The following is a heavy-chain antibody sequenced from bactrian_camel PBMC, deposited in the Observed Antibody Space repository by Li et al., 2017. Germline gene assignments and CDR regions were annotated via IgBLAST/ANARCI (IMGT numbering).Heavy chain of an antibody. CDR3: AAGPLRSCSALPNK. CDR1: RDTIGRYC. CDR2: IESDGST. Sequence: HVQLVESGGDSVQVGGSLRLSCVASRDTIGRYCMGWFRQIPDKEREGVAGIESDGSTSYADSVKGRFTISKDIAKNTLFLQMSNLKPEDTAMYYCAAGPLRSCSALPNKWGQGTQVTVS. D-gene: IGHD2*01. J-gene: IGHJ4*01. V-gene: IGHV3S55*01.